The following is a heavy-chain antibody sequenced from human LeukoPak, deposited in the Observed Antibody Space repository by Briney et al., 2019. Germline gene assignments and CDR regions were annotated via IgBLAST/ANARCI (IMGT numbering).Heavy chain of an antibody. V-gene: IGHV4-59*08. J-gene: IGHJ6*02. CDR1: GGSISSYY. CDR3: ARTLAAAGTPYYYYGMDV. Sequence: PSETLSLTCTVSGGSISSYYWSWIRQPPGKGLEWIGYIYYSGSTNYNPSLKSRVTISVDTSKNQFSLKLSSVTAADTAVYYCARTLAAAGTPYYYYGMDVWGQGTTVTVSS. D-gene: IGHD6-13*01. CDR2: IYYSGST.